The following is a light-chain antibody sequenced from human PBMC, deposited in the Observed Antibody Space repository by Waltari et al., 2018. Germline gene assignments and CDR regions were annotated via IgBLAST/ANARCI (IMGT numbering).Light chain of an antibody. Sequence: EIVMTQSPATLSVSPGERATLACRASQNVTTYFAWYQQKPGQAPRLLIHRASIRATDIPGRFSGSGSGTEFTLTISGLQSEDFAVYFCQHYNNWPLTFGGGTKVEIK. CDR2: RAS. CDR3: QHYNNWPLT. V-gene: IGKV3-15*01. J-gene: IGKJ4*01. CDR1: QNVTTY.